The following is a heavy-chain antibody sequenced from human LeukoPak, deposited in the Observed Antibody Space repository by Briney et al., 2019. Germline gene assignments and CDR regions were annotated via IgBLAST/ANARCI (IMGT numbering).Heavy chain of an antibody. J-gene: IGHJ4*02. CDR3: AKGDLYCSGTSCYANY. CDR2: IYSGGST. CDR1: GFTVSSNY. V-gene: IGHV3-66*01. Sequence: GGSLRLSCAASGFTVSSNYMSWVRQAPGKGLEWVSVIYSGGSTYYSDSVKGRFTISRDNSKNTLYLQMNSLRAEDTAVYYCAKGDLYCSGTSCYANYWGQGTLVTVSS. D-gene: IGHD2-2*01.